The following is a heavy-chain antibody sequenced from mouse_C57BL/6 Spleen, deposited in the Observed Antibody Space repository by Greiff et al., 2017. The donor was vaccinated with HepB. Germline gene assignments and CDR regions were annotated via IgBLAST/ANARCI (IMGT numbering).Heavy chain of an antibody. CDR1: GFSLTSYG. J-gene: IGHJ4*01. D-gene: IGHD1-1*01. Sequence: VKLMQSGPGLVQPSQSLSITCTVSGFSLTSYGVHWVRQSPGKGLEWLGVIWSGGSTDYNAAFISRLSISKDNSKSQVFFKMNSLQADDTAIYYCARRGDGSSFYAMDYWGQGTSVTVSS. CDR3: ARRGDGSSFYAMDY. V-gene: IGHV2-2*01. CDR2: IWSGGST.